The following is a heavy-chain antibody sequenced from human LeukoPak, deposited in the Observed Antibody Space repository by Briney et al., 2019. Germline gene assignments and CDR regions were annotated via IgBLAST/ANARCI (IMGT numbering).Heavy chain of an antibody. CDR2: ISSSSSYI. D-gene: IGHD3-22*01. CDR1: GFTFSSYT. CDR3: ARADSSGYYSY. J-gene: IGHJ4*02. Sequence: SGGSLRLSCAASGFTFSSYTMNWVRQAPGKGLEWVSSISSSSSYIYYADSVKGRFTISRDNAKNSLYLQMNSLRAEDTAVYYCARADSSGYYSYRGQGTLVTVSS. V-gene: IGHV3-21*01.